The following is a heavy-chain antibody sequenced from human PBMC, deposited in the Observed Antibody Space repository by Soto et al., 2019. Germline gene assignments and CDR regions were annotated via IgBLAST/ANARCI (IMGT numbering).Heavy chain of an antibody. V-gene: IGHV4-30-4*01. CDR3: ARFGSKYGYNSDIGGNNWFDP. J-gene: IGHJ5*02. Sequence: PSETLSLTCTVSGGSLVSGDYYWSWVRQSPGKGLEWIGNTHYSGSTYINPSLKSRLTVSVDTSKNLFSLNLNSVTAADTAIYFCARFGSKYGYNSDIGGNNWFDPWGQGTLVTVSS. CDR2: THYSGST. D-gene: IGHD5-12*01. CDR1: GGSLVSGDYY.